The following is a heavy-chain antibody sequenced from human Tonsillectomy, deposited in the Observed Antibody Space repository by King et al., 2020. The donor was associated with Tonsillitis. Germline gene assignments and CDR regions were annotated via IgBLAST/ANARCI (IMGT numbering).Heavy chain of an antibody. D-gene: IGHD3-10*01. CDR2: IWYDGSNK. CDR1: GFTFSYYC. V-gene: IGHV3-33*08. CDR3: ARDQGYYGSDY. J-gene: IGHJ4*02. Sequence: VQLVESGGGVVQPGRSLRLSCAASGFTFSYYCMHWVRQAPGKGLEWVAVIWYDGSNKYYADSVKGRFTISRDNSKNTLFLQMNSLRAEDTAVYYCARDQGYYGSDYWGQGTLVSVSS.